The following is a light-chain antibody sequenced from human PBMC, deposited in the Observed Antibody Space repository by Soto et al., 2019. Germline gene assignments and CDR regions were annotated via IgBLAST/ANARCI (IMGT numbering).Light chain of an antibody. CDR2: GAS. Sequence: EIVLTQSPGTLSLSPGERATLSCRASQSINSRYLAWYQQKPGQAPRLLIYGASSRATGIPDRFRGSGSGTDFTLTISRLEPEDFAVYYCQQFGSSPGFTFGPGTKVDIK. J-gene: IGKJ3*01. CDR1: QSINSRY. V-gene: IGKV3-20*01. CDR3: QQFGSSPGFT.